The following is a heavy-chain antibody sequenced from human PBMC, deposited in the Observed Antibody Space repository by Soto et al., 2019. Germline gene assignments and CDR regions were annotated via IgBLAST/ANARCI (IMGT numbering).Heavy chain of an antibody. Sequence: GGSLRLSCAASGFTFSDYYMSWIRQAPGKGLEWVSYISSSGSTIYYADSVKGRFTISRDNAKNSLYLQMNSLRAEDTAMYYCARVANGYYDSSGYYVYYFDYWGQGTLVTVSS. CDR2: ISSSGSTI. CDR3: ARVANGYYDSSGYYVYYFDY. CDR1: GFTFSDYY. V-gene: IGHV3-11*01. J-gene: IGHJ4*02. D-gene: IGHD3-22*01.